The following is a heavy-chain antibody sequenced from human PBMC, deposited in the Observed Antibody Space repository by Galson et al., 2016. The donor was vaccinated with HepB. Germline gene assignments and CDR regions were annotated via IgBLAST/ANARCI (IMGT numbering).Heavy chain of an antibody. CDR3: ARGLNIIGP. J-gene: IGHJ5*02. D-gene: IGHD2/OR15-2a*01. V-gene: IGHV4-31*03. CDR2: IQNSGST. CDR1: GGSISSAYY. Sequence: TLSLTCTVSGGSISSAYYWSWLRQLPGKGLEWIGCIQNSGSTYYNPSVKSRLIISVDTSKNQFSLELSSVTAADTAVYYCARGLNIIGPWGQGTLVTVSS.